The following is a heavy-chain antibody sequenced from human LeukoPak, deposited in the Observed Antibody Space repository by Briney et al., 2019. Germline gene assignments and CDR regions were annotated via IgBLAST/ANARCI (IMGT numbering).Heavy chain of an antibody. D-gene: IGHD6-19*01. CDR3: ARVGGYSSGWLDY. V-gene: IGHV1-69*13. CDR2: IIPIFGTA. J-gene: IGHJ4*02. Sequence: SVKVSCKASGGTFSSYAISWVRQAPGQGLEWMGGIIPIFGTANYAQKFQGRVTITADESTSTAYMELSSLRSEDTAVYYCARVGGYSSGWLDYWGQGTLVTVSS. CDR1: GGTFSSYA.